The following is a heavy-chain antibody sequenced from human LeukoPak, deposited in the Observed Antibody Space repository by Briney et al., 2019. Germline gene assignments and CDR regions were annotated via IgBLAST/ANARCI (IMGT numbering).Heavy chain of an antibody. CDR1: GGSFSGYY. D-gene: IGHD2-15*01. Sequence: PSETLSLTCAVYGGSFSGYYWSWIRQPPGKGLEWIGYIYYSGSTNYNPSLKSRVTISVDTSKNQFSLKLSSVTAADTAVYYCARSVCSGGSCYDWFDPWGQGTLVTVSS. J-gene: IGHJ5*02. CDR3: ARSVCSGGSCYDWFDP. V-gene: IGHV4-59*12. CDR2: IYYSGST.